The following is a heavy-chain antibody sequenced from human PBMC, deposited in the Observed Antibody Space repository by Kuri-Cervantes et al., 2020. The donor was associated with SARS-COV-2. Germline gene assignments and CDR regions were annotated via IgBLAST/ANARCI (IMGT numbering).Heavy chain of an antibody. Sequence: SVKVSCKASGGTFSNYAISWVRQAPGQGLEWMGRIIPIFGTANYAQKFQGRVTITADESTSTAYMELSSLRSEDTAVYYCARFRSYCSSTSCYLANAFDIWGQGTMVTVSS. CDR2: IIPIFGTA. V-gene: IGHV1-69*13. CDR3: ARFRSYCSSTSCYLANAFDI. CDR1: GGTFSNYA. J-gene: IGHJ3*02. D-gene: IGHD2-2*01.